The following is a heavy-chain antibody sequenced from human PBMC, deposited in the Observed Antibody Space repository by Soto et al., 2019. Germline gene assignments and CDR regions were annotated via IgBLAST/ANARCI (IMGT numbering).Heavy chain of an antibody. D-gene: IGHD1-1*01. CDR2: FDPEDGET. CDR3: ATVERHRGYYGMDV. CDR1: GYTLTELS. V-gene: IGHV1-24*01. J-gene: IGHJ6*02. Sequence: ASVKVSCKVSGYTLTELSMHCVRQAPGKGLEWMGGFDPEDGETIYAQKFQGRVTMTEDTSTDTAYMELSSLRSEDTAVYYCATVERHRGYYGMDVWVQGTTVTVSS.